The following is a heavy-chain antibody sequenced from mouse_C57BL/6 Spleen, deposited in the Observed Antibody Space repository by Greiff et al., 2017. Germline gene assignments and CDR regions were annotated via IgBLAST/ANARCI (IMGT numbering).Heavy chain of an antibody. J-gene: IGHJ4*01. Sequence: QVQLQQSGAELVKPGASVKLSCKASGYTFTEYTIHWVKQRSGQGLEWIGWFYPGSGSIKYNEKFKDKATLTADKSSSTVYIELSRLTSEDSAVYFCARHEGRGSSYYYAMDYWGQGTSVTVSS. V-gene: IGHV1-62-2*01. D-gene: IGHD1-1*01. CDR3: ARHEGRGSSYYYAMDY. CDR2: FYPGSGSI. CDR1: GYTFTEYT.